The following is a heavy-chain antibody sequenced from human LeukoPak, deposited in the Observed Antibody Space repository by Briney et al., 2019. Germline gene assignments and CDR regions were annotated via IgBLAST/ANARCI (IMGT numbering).Heavy chain of an antibody. CDR1: GGTFSSYA. D-gene: IGHD3-22*01. J-gene: IGHJ4*02. Sequence: ASVKVSCKASGGTFSSYAISWVRQAPGQGLERMGGIIPIFGTANYAQKFQGRVTITADESTSTAYMELSSLRSEDTAVYYCARGGGYYDSSGHTTFDYWGQGTLVTVSS. V-gene: IGHV1-69*13. CDR2: IIPIFGTA. CDR3: ARGGGYYDSSGHTTFDY.